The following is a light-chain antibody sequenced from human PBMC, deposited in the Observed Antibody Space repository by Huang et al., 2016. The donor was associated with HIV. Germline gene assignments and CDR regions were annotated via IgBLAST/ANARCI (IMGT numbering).Light chain of an antibody. CDR1: HSLLHSDGNTY. J-gene: IGKJ1*01. CDR3: MQGTHWPQT. Sequence: DVVLTQSPLSLPVTLGQPASISFKSSHSLLHSDGNTYLNWFLQRPGQSPRRLIYKVSNRDFGVPARFSGSGSGADFTLTISRVEADDIGVYYCMQGTHWPQTFGQGTKVEVK. V-gene: IGKV2-30*02. CDR2: KVS.